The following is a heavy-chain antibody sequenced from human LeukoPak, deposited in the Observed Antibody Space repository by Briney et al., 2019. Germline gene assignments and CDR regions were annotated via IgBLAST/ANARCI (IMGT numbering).Heavy chain of an antibody. Sequence: SETLSLTCTVSGGSISSYYWSWIRQPPGKGLEWIGYIYYSGSTNYNPSLKSRVTISVDMSKNQFSLKLSSVTAADTAVYYCTRSFNKWLTTWGQGTLVTVPS. V-gene: IGHV4-59*12. J-gene: IGHJ5*02. CDR1: GGSISSYY. D-gene: IGHD6-19*01. CDR3: TRSFNKWLTT. CDR2: IYYSGST.